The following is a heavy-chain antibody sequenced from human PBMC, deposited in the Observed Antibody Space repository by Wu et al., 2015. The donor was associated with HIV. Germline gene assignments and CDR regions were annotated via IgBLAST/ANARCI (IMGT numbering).Heavy chain of an antibody. V-gene: IGHV1-18*01. CDR1: GYTFTSYG. D-gene: IGHD3-16*02. CDR3: ASSMITFGGVIARENAFDI. CDR2: ISAYNGNT. Sequence: QVQLVQSGAEVKKPGASVKVSCKASGYTFTSYGISWVRQAPGQGLEWMGWISAYNGNTNYAQKLQGRVTMTTDTSTSTAYMQLRSLRSDDTAVYYCASSMITFGGVIARENAFDIWGQGTMVTVSS. J-gene: IGHJ3*02.